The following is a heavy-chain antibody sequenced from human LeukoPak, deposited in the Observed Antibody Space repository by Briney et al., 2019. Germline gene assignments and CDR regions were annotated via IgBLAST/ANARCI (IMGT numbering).Heavy chain of an antibody. CDR1: GGSISNSDYF. J-gene: IGHJ4*02. V-gene: IGHV4-39*01. CDR2: IYYSGST. D-gene: IGHD2-2*01. CDR3: ARRRGLSAAMDY. Sequence: SETLSLTCTVSGGSISNSDYFWDWIRQPPGKGLEWIATIYYSGSTYYDPSLKSRVTISVHTSKNQLSLKLKSVAAADTGVYYCARRRGLSAAMDYWGQGTLFTVSS.